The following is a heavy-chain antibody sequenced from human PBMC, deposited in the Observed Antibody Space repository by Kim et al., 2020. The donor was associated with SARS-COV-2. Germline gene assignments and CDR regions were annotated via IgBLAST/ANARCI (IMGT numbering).Heavy chain of an antibody. CDR1: GGSFSGYY. CDR3: ARDSPSIAVAGESYYYYG. V-gene: IGHV4-34*01. Sequence: SETLSLTCAVYGGSFSGYYWSWIRQPPGKGLEWIGEINHSGSTNYNPSLKSRVTISVDTSKNQFSLKLSSVTAADTAVYYCARDSPSIAVAGESYYYYG. CDR2: INHSGST. D-gene: IGHD6-19*01. J-gene: IGHJ6*01.